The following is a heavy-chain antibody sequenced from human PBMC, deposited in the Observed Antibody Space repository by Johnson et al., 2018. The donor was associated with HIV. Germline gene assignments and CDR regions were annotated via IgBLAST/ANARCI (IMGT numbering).Heavy chain of an antibody. CDR1: GFFFDDYG. CDR2: INWNGGST. CDR3: ALDGRRGYSYDWGHDAFDI. D-gene: IGHD5-18*01. V-gene: IGHV3-20*04. J-gene: IGHJ3*02. Sequence: EVQLVESGGGLERPGGSLRLSCAASGFFFDDYGMTWVRQAPGKGLEWVSGINWNGGSTGYADSVKGRFTISRDTAKNSLYLQMNSLRAEDTAVYYCALDGRRGYSYDWGHDAFDIWGQGTMVTVSS.